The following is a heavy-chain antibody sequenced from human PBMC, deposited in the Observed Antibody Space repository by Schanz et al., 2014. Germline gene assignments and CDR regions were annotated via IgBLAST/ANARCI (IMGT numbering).Heavy chain of an antibody. D-gene: IGHD6-19*01. CDR1: GFTFSTYW. J-gene: IGHJ4*02. Sequence: VQLVESGGDLVKPGGSLRLSCAASGFTFSTYWMHWVRQAPGKGLVWVSITYSGGSTYYADSVKGRFTISRDNSKNTLYLLMNSLRAEDTAVYYCAKDLISGWSGFDYWGQGTLVTVSS. CDR3: AKDLISGWSGFDY. V-gene: IGHV3-66*01. CDR2: TYSGGST.